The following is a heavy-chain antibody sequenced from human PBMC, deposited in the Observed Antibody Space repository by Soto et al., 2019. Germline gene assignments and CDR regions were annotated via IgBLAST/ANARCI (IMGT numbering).Heavy chain of an antibody. V-gene: IGHV3-53*01. CDR2: LYDIDGS. CDR3: ATWHEREHAYDV. J-gene: IGHJ3*01. D-gene: IGHD1-1*01. Sequence: GGSLRLSCAASGRTVSGKKYVAWVRQAPGKGLEWVSALYDIDGSFYSDSVKGRFTTSSDSSKTTVYLQMNDLRPADTAVYYCATWHEREHAYDVWGQGTTVTVSS. CDR1: GRTVSGKKY.